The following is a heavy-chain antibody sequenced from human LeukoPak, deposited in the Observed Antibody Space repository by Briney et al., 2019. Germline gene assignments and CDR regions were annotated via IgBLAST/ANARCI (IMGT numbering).Heavy chain of an antibody. V-gene: IGHV4-34*01. J-gene: IGHJ3*02. CDR1: GGSFSGHY. CDR3: AREVQHYAGSVYDHDAFDI. Sequence: PSETLSLTCAVYGGSFSGHYWSWIRQPPGKGLEWIGEINHSGSTNYNPSLKSRVTILVDTSKNQFPLKLSSVTAADTAVYYCAREVQHYAGSVYDHDAFDIWGQGTMVTVSS. CDR2: INHSGST. D-gene: IGHD3-22*01.